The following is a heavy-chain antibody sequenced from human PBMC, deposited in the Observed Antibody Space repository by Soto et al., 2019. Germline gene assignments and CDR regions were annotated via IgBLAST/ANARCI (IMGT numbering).Heavy chain of an antibody. CDR1: EFTFSTSA. V-gene: IGHV3-30-3*01. J-gene: IGHJ5*02. D-gene: IGHD2-21*01. CDR2: IAFDSANR. Sequence: PGGSLRLSCAASEFTFSTSAMHWVRQAPGKGLEWLAVIAFDSANRYYADSVKGRFTVSRDNSKNMLYLQMNSLRIEDTAVYYCSASVDYNWFDPWGQGTLVTVSS. CDR3: SASVDYNWFDP.